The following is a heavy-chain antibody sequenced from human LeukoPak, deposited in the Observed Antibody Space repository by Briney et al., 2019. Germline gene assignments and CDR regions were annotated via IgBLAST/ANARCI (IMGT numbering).Heavy chain of an antibody. CDR1: GYTFTGYY. D-gene: IGHD3-9*01. CDR2: INPNSGGT. V-gene: IGHV1-2*02. Sequence: AASVKVSCKASGYTFTGYYMHWVRQAPGQGLEWMGWINPNSGGTNYAQKFQGRVTMTTDTSTSTAYMELRSLRSDDTAVYYCARDHPYYDILTGPRANFDYWGQGTLVTVSS. CDR3: ARDHPYYDILTGPRANFDY. J-gene: IGHJ4*02.